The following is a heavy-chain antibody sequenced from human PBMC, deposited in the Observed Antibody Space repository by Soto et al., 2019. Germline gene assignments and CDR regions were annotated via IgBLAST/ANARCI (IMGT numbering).Heavy chain of an antibody. CDR1: DGSISNVGYH. V-gene: IGHV4-61*08. CDR3: AWLPYCGGDCYQGGSDY. D-gene: IGHD2-21*02. Sequence: SSQLLSITSTVADGSISNVGYHWSWIRKHPGKGLEWIGYIYYSGSTNYNPSLKSRVTISVDTSKNQFSLKLSSVTAADTAVYYCAWLPYCGGDCYQGGSDYWGQGTLVTVSS. J-gene: IGHJ4*02. CDR2: IYYSGST.